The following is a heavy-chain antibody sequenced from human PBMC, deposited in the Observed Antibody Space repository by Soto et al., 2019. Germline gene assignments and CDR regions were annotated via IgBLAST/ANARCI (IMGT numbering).Heavy chain of an antibody. D-gene: IGHD5-12*01. CDR2: INHSGST. CDR3: ASLLGVATFYY. V-gene: IGHV4-34*01. CDR1: GGSFSGYY. Sequence: ETLSLTCAVYGGSFSGYYWSWIRQPPGKGLEWIGEINHSGSTNYNPSLKSRVTISVDTSKNQFSLKLSSVTAADTAVYYCASLLGVATFYYWGQGTLVTVSS. J-gene: IGHJ4*02.